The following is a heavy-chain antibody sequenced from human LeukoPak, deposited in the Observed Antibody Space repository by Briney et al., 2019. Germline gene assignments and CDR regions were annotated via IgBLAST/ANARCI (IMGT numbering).Heavy chain of an antibody. D-gene: IGHD3-3*01. V-gene: IGHV1-69*04. CDR3: TTGPTYYDFWSGYYKSFDY. Sequence: ASVKVSCKASGGTFSSYAISWVRQAPGQGLEWMGRIIPILGIANYAQKFQGRVTITADKSTSTAYMELSSLRSEDTAVYYCTTGPTYYDFWSGYYKSFDYWGQGTLVTVSS. CDR1: GGTFSSYA. CDR2: IIPILGIA. J-gene: IGHJ4*02.